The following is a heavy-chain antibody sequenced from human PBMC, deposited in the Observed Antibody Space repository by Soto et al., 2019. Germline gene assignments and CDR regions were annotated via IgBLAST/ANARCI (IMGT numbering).Heavy chain of an antibody. J-gene: IGHJ6*02. CDR1: GFTFSSYA. Sequence: EVQLLESGGGLVQPGGSLRLSCAASGFTFSSYAMSWVRQAPGKGLEWVSAISGSGGSTYYADSVKGRFTISRDNSKNTLYLQMNSLRAADTAVYYCAKKSCSSTSCYYYYGLDVWGQGTTVTVSS. CDR2: ISGSGGST. D-gene: IGHD2-2*01. V-gene: IGHV3-23*01. CDR3: AKKSCSSTSCYYYYGLDV.